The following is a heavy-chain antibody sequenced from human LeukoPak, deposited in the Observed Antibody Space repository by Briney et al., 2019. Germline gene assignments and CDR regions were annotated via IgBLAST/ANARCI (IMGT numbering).Heavy chain of an antibody. D-gene: IGHD3-3*01. Sequence: SETLSLTCTVSGGSISGSSYYWSWIRQPPGKGLEWIGEINHSGSTNYNPSLKSRVTISVDTSKNQFSLKLSSVTAADTAVYYCARGPYYDFWSGYSSYNWFDPWGQGTLVTVSS. CDR1: GGSISGSSYY. CDR3: ARGPYYDFWSGYSSYNWFDP. CDR2: INHSGST. V-gene: IGHV4-39*07. J-gene: IGHJ5*02.